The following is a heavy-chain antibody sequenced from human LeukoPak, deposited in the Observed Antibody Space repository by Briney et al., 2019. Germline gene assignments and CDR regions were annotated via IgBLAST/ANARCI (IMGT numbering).Heavy chain of an antibody. J-gene: IGHJ4*02. D-gene: IGHD3-9*01. V-gene: IGHV3-23*01. CDR1: GFTFSSCA. CDR2: ISGSGGST. Sequence: GGSLRVSCAASGFTFSSCAMSWVRQAPGKGLEWVSAISGSGGSTYYADSVKGRFTISRDNSKNTLYLQMNSLRAEDTAVYYCAKASLRYFDWLFDYWGQGTLVTVSS. CDR3: AKASLRYFDWLFDY.